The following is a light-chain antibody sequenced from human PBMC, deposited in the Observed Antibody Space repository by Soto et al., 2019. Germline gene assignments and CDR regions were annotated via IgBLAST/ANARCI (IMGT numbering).Light chain of an antibody. CDR1: QSISSW. CDR2: KAS. Sequence: DIQMTQSPSTLSASVGDRVTITCRASQSISSWLAWYQQKPGKAPKLLIYKASSLESGVPSRFSGSGAGKEFTLTISSLQSDYFAYYYCQQYNSYWTFGQGTKVEIK. V-gene: IGKV1-5*03. CDR3: QQYNSYWT. J-gene: IGKJ1*01.